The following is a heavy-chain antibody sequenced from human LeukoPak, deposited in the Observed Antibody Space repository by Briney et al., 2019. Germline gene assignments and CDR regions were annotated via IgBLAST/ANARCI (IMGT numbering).Heavy chain of an antibody. CDR1: GGSFSGYH. V-gene: IGHV4-34*01. D-gene: IGHD6-13*01. J-gene: IGHJ4*02. Sequence: PSETLSLTCAVYGGSFSGYHWSWIRQPPGKGLEWIGEINHSGSTNYNPSLKSRVTISVDTSKNQFSLKLSSVTAADTAVYYCARGIAAARETGFDYWGQGTLVTVSS. CDR3: ARGIAAARETGFDY. CDR2: INHSGST.